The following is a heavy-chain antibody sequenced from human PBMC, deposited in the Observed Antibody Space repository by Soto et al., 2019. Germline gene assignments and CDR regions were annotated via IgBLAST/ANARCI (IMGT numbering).Heavy chain of an antibody. D-gene: IGHD6-6*01. J-gene: IGHJ4*02. CDR2: ISSSSSYI. V-gene: IGHV3-21*01. CDR3: ARSACSSPPYFDY. CDR1: GFTFSSYS. Sequence: GGSLRLSCAASGFTFSSYSMNWVRQAPGKGLEWVSSISSSSSYIYYADSVKGRFTISRDNAKNSLYLQMNSLRAEDTAVYYCARSACSSPPYFDYWGQGTLVTVSS.